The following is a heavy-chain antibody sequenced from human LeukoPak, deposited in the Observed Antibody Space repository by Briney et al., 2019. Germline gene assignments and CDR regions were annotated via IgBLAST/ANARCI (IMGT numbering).Heavy chain of an antibody. CDR2: IYYSGST. CDR1: GGPISSSSYY. Sequence: PSETLSLTCTVSGGPISSSSYYWGWIRQPPGKGLEWIGSIYYSGSTYYNPSLKSRVTISVDTSKNQFSLKLSSVTAADTAVYYCARHRFTYSSSWYYFDYWGQGTLVTVSS. V-gene: IGHV4-39*01. J-gene: IGHJ4*02. D-gene: IGHD6-13*01. CDR3: ARHRFTYSSSWYYFDY.